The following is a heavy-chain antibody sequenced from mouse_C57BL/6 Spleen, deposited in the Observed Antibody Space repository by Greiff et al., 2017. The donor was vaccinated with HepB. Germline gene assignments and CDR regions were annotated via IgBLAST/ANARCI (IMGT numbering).Heavy chain of an antibody. Sequence: VQLQQPGAELVMPGASVKLSCKASGYTFTSYWMHWVKQRPGQGLEWIGEIDPSDSYTNYNQKFKGKSTLTVDKSSSTAYMQLSSLTSEDSAVYYCARGLERDYWGQGTTLTVSS. J-gene: IGHJ2*01. CDR1: GYTFTSYW. V-gene: IGHV1-69*01. CDR3: ARGLERDY. CDR2: IDPSDSYT.